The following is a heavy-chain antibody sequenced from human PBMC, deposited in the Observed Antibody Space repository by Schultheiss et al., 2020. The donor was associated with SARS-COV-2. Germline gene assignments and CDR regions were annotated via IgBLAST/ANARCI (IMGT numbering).Heavy chain of an antibody. V-gene: IGHV3-30*04. J-gene: IGHJ6*02. CDR2: ISYDGSNK. CDR1: GFTFSSYA. D-gene: IGHD1-26*01. Sequence: LSLTCAASGFTFSSYAIHWVRQAPGKGLEWVAVISYDGSNKYYADCVKGRFTISRDNSKNTLYLQMNSLRAEDTAVYYCARARGGSYYYGMDVWGQGTTVTVSS. CDR3: ARARGGSYYYGMDV.